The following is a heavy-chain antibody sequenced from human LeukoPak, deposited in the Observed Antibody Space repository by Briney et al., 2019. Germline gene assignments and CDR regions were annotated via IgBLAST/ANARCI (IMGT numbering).Heavy chain of an antibody. CDR3: AKTYYYDTSGYYYAGGTIDY. CDR1: GFTFRSYA. D-gene: IGHD3-22*01. Sequence: GGSLRLSCAASGFTFRSYALSWVRQAPGKGLEWVSTISGSGDSTYYADSLKGRFTISRDNSKNTLFLQMNSLRAEDTAVYYCAKTYYYDTSGYYYAGGTIDYWGQGTLVTVSS. V-gene: IGHV3-23*01. J-gene: IGHJ4*02. CDR2: ISGSGDST.